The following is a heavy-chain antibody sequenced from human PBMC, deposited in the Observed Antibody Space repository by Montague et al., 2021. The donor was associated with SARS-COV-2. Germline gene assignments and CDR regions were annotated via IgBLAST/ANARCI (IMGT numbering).Heavy chain of an antibody. CDR3: ARKVRGYCSSTSCQSAFVI. J-gene: IGHJ3*02. CDR1: GGSIISSYY. Sequence: SETLSLTCTVSGGSIISSYYWSWTRQPPGKGLEWIGYMYYSGSTNYNPSLKSRVTISVDTTKNQFSLKLSSMTAADNAVYYCARKVRGYCSSTSCQSAFVIWGQGTMVTVSS. V-gene: IGHV4-59*01. D-gene: IGHD2-2*01. CDR2: MYYSGST.